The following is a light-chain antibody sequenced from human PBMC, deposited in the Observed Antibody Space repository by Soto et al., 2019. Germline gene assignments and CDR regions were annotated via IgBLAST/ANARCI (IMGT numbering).Light chain of an antibody. V-gene: IGLV2-14*01. CDR1: SSDVGAYDY. CDR3: SSFTTSKTWG. J-gene: IGLJ3*02. Sequence: QSVLTQPASVSGSPGQSITISCTGTSSDVGAYDYVSWYQQHPGKAPKFMLYEVSNRPSGLSDRFSGSKSGNTASLTISGLQDADEADYYSSSFTTSKTWGFGGGTKLTVL. CDR2: EVS.